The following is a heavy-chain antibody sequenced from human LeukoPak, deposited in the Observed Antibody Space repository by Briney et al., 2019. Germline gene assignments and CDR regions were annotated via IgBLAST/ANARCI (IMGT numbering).Heavy chain of an antibody. CDR3: ARGFYFDWSPYYFDY. J-gene: IGHJ4*02. D-gene: IGHD3-9*01. CDR1: GGTFRSYA. Sequence: ASVKVSCKASGGTFRSYAISWVRQAPGQGLEWMGWMNPNSGNTGYAQKFQGRVTMTRNTSISTAYMELSSLRSEDTAVYYCARGFYFDWSPYYFDYWGQGTLVTVCS. V-gene: IGHV1-8*02. CDR2: MNPNSGNT.